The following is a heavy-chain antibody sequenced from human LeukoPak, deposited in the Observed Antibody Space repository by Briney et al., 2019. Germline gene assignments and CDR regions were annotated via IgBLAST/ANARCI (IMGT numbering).Heavy chain of an antibody. CDR1: GGSISSYY. CDR2: IYYSGST. D-gene: IGHD3-10*01. CDR3: ARHVYGSAYYFDY. Sequence: SETLSLTCTVSGGSISSYYWSWIRQPPGKGLEWIGYIYYSGSTNYNPSLKSRVTISVDTSKNQFSLKLSSVTAADTAVYYCARHVYGSAYYFDYWGQGTLVTVSS. J-gene: IGHJ4*02. V-gene: IGHV4-59*01.